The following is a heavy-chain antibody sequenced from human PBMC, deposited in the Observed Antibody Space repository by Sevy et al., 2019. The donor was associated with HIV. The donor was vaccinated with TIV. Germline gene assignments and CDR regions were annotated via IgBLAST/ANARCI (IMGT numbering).Heavy chain of an antibody. V-gene: IGHV3-23*01. CDR3: AREGCTKPHDY. CDR2: LSFGCGEV. D-gene: IGHD2-8*01. CDR1: GFTFSNYS. J-gene: IGHJ4*02. Sequence: GGSLRLSCAASGFTFSNYSMSWVRQPPGKGLEWVSTLSFGCGEVNYADSVKGRFTNSKDNYKSSVYLQMNNLGPEDTAVYCCAREGCTKPHDYWGQGTLVTVSS.